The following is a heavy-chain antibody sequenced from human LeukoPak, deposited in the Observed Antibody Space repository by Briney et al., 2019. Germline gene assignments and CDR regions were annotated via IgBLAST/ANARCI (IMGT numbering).Heavy chain of an antibody. CDR3: ARIWRRQGYWYFDR. V-gene: IGHV1-2*06. Sequence: ASVNVSCKASGYTFTDYYIHWVRQAPGQGLEWMGRLNPNNGDTDSAQKFQGRVTMTRDTSISTAYVDLTRLTSDDTAVYYCARIWRRQGYWYFDRWGRGTLVTVSS. J-gene: IGHJ2*01. CDR1: GYTFTDYY. CDR2: LNPNNGDT. D-gene: IGHD5-24*01.